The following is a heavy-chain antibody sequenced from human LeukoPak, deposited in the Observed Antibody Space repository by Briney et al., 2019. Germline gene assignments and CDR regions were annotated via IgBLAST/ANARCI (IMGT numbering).Heavy chain of an antibody. D-gene: IGHD4-23*01. CDR2: ISGSGGST. Sequence: PGGSLRLSCAASGFTFSSYGMSWVRQAPGKGLEWVSAISGSGGSTYYADSVKGRFTISRDNAKNSLYLQMNSLRAEDTAVYYCARVGNPGFDYWGQGTLVTVSS. V-gene: IGHV3-23*01. J-gene: IGHJ4*02. CDR3: ARVGNPGFDY. CDR1: GFTFSSYG.